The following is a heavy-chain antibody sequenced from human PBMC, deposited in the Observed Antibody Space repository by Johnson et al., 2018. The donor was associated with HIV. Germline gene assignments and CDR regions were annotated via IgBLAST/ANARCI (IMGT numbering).Heavy chain of an antibody. Sequence: EVQLVESGGGVVRPGGSLRLSCAASGFTFDDYGMSWVRQAPGKGLELVSYISSSGSTIYYADSVKGRFTISRDNAKNSLYLQMNSLRAEDTAVYYCARDRKSGSYGVDAFDIWGQGTMVTVSS. J-gene: IGHJ3*02. V-gene: IGHV3-48*04. D-gene: IGHD1-26*01. CDR1: GFTFDDYG. CDR2: ISSSGSTI. CDR3: ARDRKSGSYGVDAFDI.